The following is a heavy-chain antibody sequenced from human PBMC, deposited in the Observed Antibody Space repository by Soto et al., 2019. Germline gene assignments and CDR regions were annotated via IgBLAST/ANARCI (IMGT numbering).Heavy chain of an antibody. J-gene: IGHJ5*02. D-gene: IGHD2-21*02. CDR2: IFSNDEK. Sequence: QVTLKESGPVLVKPTETLTLTCTVSGFSLSNARMGVSWIRQPPGKALEWLAHIFSNDEKSYSTSLKSRLTISKDTSKSQVVLTMTNMDPVDTATDYCVTLEGPDCGGDCYGFGVPNWFDPWGQGTLVTVSS. CDR1: GFSLSNARMG. V-gene: IGHV2-26*01. CDR3: VTLEGPDCGGDCYGFGVPNWFDP.